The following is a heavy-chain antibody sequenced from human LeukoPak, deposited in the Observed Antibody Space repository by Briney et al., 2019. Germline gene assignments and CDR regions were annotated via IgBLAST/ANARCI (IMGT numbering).Heavy chain of an antibody. D-gene: IGHD3-3*01. CDR1: GGSISSSSYY. CDR2: IYYSGST. CDR3: ARAGRDYDFWSGYF. V-gene: IGHV4-39*01. Sequence: KPSETLSVTCTVSGGSISSSSYYWGWIRQPPGKGLEWIGSIYYSGSTYYNPSLKSRVTISVDTSKNQFSLKLSSVTAADTAVYYCARAGRDYDFWSGYFWGQGTLVTVSS. J-gene: IGHJ4*02.